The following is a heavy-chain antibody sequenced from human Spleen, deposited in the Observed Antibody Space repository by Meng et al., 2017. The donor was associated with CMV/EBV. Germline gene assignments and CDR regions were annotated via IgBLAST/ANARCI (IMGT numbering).Heavy chain of an antibody. V-gene: IGHV4-31*02. D-gene: IGHD3-22*01. CDR1: VSIAGGRYN. Sequence: VSIAGGRYNRGWMSRHRGKGMRRIGHIYESGRGYCSPSVGGRLTVSWETYKNQCSLRLSSVTAADTAVYYCATLRRCSYDNSGYRDYWGRGTLVTVSS. CDR3: ATLRRCSYDNSGYRDY. J-gene: IGHJ4*02. CDR2: IYESGRG.